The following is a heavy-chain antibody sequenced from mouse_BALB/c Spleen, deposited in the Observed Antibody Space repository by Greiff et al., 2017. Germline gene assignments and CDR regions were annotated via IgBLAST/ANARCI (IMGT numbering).Heavy chain of an antibody. CDR3: TRRYYGSVMDY. J-gene: IGHJ4*01. Sequence: VQLQQPGAELVKPGASVKLSCKASGYTFTSYYMYWVKQRPGQGLEWIGGINPSNGGTNFNEKFKSKATLTVDKSSSTAYMQLSSLTSEDSAVYDCTRRYYGSVMDYWGQGTSVTVSS. V-gene: IGHV1S81*02. CDR1: GYTFTSYY. D-gene: IGHD1-1*01. CDR2: INPSNGGT.